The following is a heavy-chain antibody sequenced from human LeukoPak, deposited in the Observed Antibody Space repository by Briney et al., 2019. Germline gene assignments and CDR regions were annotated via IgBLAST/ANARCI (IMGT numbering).Heavy chain of an antibody. CDR3: VLAAAGTTSDY. J-gene: IGHJ4*02. CDR1: GYSISSGYY. CDR2: IYLIGST. Sequence: PSETLCLTCAVSGYSISSGYYWGWIRQPPGKGLEWIGRIYLIGSTYYNPSLKSRVTISVDTSKNQFSLKLRSVTAADTAVYYCVLAAAGTTSDYWGQGTLVTVSS. D-gene: IGHD6-13*01. V-gene: IGHV4-38-2*01.